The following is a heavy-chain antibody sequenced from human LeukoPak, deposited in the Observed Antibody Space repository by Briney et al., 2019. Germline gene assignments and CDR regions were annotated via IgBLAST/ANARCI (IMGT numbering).Heavy chain of an antibody. J-gene: IGHJ4*02. CDR2: ISGSGGST. D-gene: IGHD5-18*01. V-gene: IGHV3-23*01. CDR3: ATYKDTAMAFDY. CDR1: GFTFSSYA. Sequence: GGSLRLSCAASGFTFSSYAMSWVRQAPGKGLEWVSAISGSGGSTYYADSVKGRITISRDNSKNTLYLQMNSLRAEDTAVYYCATYKDTAMAFDYWGQGTLVTVSS.